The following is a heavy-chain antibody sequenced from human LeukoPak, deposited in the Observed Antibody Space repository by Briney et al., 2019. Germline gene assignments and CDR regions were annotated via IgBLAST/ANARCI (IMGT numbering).Heavy chain of an antibody. CDR1: GFTFSDYY. D-gene: IGHD1-26*01. CDR3: ASSGSSGSYQY. V-gene: IGHV3-30-3*01. CDR2: ISYDGSNK. J-gene: IGHJ4*02. Sequence: GGSLRLSCAASGFTFSDYYMSWIRQAPGKGLEWVAVISYDGSNKYYADSVKGRFTISRDNSKNTLYLQMNSLRAEDTAVYYCASSGSSGSYQYWGQGTLVTVSS.